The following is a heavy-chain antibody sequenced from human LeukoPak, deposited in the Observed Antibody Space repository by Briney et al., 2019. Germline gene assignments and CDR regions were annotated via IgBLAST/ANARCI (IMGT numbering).Heavy chain of an antibody. J-gene: IGHJ6*03. CDR1: GGSISSSSYY. CDR3: ARDTGYCSSTSCNTPWDYYYYMDV. D-gene: IGHD2-2*01. Sequence: PSETLSLTCTVSGGSISSSSYYWGWIRQPAGKGLEWIGRIYTSGSTNYNPSLKSRVTMSVDTSKNQFSLKLSSVTAADTAVYYCARDTGYCSSTSCNTPWDYYYYMDVWGKGTTVTISS. V-gene: IGHV4-61*02. CDR2: IYTSGST.